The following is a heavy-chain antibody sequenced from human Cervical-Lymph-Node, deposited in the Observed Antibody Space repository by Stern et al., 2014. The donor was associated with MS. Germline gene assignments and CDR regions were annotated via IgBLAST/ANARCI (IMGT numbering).Heavy chain of an antibody. V-gene: IGHV3-33*01. D-gene: IGHD6-13*01. CDR1: GFSFSRYA. CDR2: ICDDGSNP. J-gene: IGHJ4*02. Sequence: VQLVESGGGVVQPGRSLRLSCAASGFSFSRYAMHWVRQAPGKGLEWVALICDDGSNPCYADAATGRFTISRDNFKNTLYLQMNSLRAEDTAVYYCASAYSSSHYYFDYWGQGTLVTVSS. CDR3: ASAYSSSHYYFDY.